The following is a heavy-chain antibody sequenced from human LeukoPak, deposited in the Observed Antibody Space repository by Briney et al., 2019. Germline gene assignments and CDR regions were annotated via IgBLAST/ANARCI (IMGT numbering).Heavy chain of an antibody. CDR2: VSGADGTT. Sequence: PGGSLRLSCAASGFTFSAYGMSCVRQSPRKGLEWVSGVSGADGTTYYADSVKGRFTISRDNSKSTLYLQMNNLRAEDTAVYYCAKHWSYCSTTSCFFNYYYYYMDVWGKGTTVTVSS. CDR3: AKHWSYCSTTSCFFNYYYYYMDV. D-gene: IGHD2-2*01. CDR1: GFTFSAYG. J-gene: IGHJ6*03. V-gene: IGHV3-23*01.